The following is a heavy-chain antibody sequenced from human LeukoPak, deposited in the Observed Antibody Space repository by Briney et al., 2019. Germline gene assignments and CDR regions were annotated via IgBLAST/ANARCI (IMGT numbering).Heavy chain of an antibody. CDR3: ARDLDTAMAFDY. D-gene: IGHD5-18*01. J-gene: IGHJ4*02. V-gene: IGHV3-30*02. Sequence: GGSLRLSCAASGFTFSSYGMHWVRQAPGKGLEWVAFIRYDGSNKYYADSVKGRFTISRDNSKNTLYLQMNSLRAEDTAVYYCARDLDTAMAFDYWGQGTLVTVSS. CDR2: IRYDGSNK. CDR1: GFTFSSYG.